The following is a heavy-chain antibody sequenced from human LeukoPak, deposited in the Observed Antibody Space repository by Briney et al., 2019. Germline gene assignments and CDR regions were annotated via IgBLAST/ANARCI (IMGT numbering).Heavy chain of an antibody. CDR1: GGSISSYY. V-gene: IGHV4-59*01. CDR3: ASRSGRNYYGMDV. J-gene: IGHJ6*02. D-gene: IGHD3-10*01. Sequence: SETLSVTCTVSGGSISSYYWNWIRQPPGKALEWLGYAYYSGSTNYNPSLKTRLTISVDTSKAQFSLTLSSVTAADTAIYYCASRSGRNYYGMDVWGQGTTVIVSS. CDR2: AYYSGST.